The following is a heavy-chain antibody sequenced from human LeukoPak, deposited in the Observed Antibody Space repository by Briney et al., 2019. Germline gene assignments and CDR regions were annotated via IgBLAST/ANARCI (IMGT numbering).Heavy chain of an antibody. CDR3: ARDGSAYNLDY. Sequence: RAGGSLRLSCAASGFTFSSYAMHWVRQAPGKGLEWVAVISYDGSNKYYADSVKGRFTISRDNSKNTLNLQMNSLRAEDTAVYFCARDGSAYNLDYWGQGVLVTVSS. J-gene: IGHJ4*02. D-gene: IGHD3-16*01. CDR1: GFTFSSYA. V-gene: IGHV3-30-3*01. CDR2: ISYDGSNK.